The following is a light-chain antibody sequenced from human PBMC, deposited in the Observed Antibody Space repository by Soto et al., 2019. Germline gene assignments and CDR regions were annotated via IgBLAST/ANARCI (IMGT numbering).Light chain of an antibody. CDR2: AAS. V-gene: IGKV1-39*01. J-gene: IGKJ2*01. Sequence: DIQMTQSPSSLSASVGDRVTISCRASQAISTSLNWYQQKPGKDPKLLIYAASSLQTGVPSRFTGSGSATFFPLTISRLHPEDCATYPCLQTCQSPPTFGQGTKVDIK. CDR3: LQTCQSPPT. CDR1: QAISTS.